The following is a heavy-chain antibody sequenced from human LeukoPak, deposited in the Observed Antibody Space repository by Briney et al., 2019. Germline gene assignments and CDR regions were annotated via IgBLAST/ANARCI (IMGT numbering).Heavy chain of an antibody. D-gene: IGHD3-16*02. V-gene: IGHV1-69*13. Sequence: ASVKVSCKASGDTFSNFAISWVRQAPGQGLEWMGGIIPSFGTANYAQKFQGRVTITADESTSTAYMELSSLRSEDTAVYYCARGALRLGELSTGLPRRFDYWGQGTLVTVSS. CDR1: GDTFSNFA. CDR2: IIPSFGTA. CDR3: ARGALRLGELSTGLPRRFDY. J-gene: IGHJ4*02.